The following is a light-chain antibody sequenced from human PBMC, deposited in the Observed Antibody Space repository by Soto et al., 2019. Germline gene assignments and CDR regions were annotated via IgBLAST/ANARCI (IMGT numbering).Light chain of an antibody. CDR1: QSVSSSS. Sequence: EIVLTQSPGTLSLSPGERATLSCRASQSVSSSSLAWYQQKPGQAPRLLIYGASSRATGIPDRFSGSGSGTDFTLTISRLEPEDFAVYYWQQYGSSPRTFGQGTKVEIK. CDR2: GAS. V-gene: IGKV3-20*01. CDR3: QQYGSSPRT. J-gene: IGKJ1*01.